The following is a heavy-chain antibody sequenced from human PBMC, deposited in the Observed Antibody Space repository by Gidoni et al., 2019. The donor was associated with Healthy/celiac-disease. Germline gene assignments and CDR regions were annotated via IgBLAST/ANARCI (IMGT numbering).Heavy chain of an antibody. CDR1: GGTLTNYA. V-gene: IGHV1-69*01. Sequence: QVQLVQSGAEVKKPGSSVKVSCQASGGTLTNYAIRWVRQAPGQGLEWMGGIIPSVGTANDAQKFQGRVTITADESTSTAYMELSSLRSEDTAVYYCARGKWRYYGSGSYYISNWFDPWGQGTLVTVSS. J-gene: IGHJ5*02. D-gene: IGHD3-10*01. CDR3: ARGKWRYYGSGSYYISNWFDP. CDR2: IIPSVGTA.